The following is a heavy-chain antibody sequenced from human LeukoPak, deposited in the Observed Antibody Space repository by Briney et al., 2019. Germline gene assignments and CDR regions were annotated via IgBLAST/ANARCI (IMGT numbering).Heavy chain of an antibody. V-gene: IGHV3-23*01. J-gene: IGHJ4*02. CDR2: ISGGGGST. CDR3: AKGGKWDVTPFDY. D-gene: IGHD1-26*01. Sequence: GGSLRLSCAASGFTFTSYSMNWVRQAPGKGLEWVSPISGGGGSTYYADSVKGRFTISRDNSKNTLYLQVNSLRAEDTVVYYCAKGGKWDVTPFDYWGQGTLVTVSS. CDR1: GFTFTSYS.